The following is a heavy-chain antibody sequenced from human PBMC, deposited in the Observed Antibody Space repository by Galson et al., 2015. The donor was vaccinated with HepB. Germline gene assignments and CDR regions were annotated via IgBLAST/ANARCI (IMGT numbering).Heavy chain of an antibody. CDR1: GDSVSNNSAA. CDR3: ARDLGRGVAAGRLGYFDY. Sequence: CAISGDSVSNNSAAWNWIRQSPSRGLEWLGRTYYRSQWYNDYAVSMKSRITINPDTPKNQFSLQLNSVTPEDTAVYYCARDLGRGVAAGRLGYFDYWGQGTLVTVSS. J-gene: IGHJ4*02. D-gene: IGHD6-13*01. CDR2: TYYRSQWYN. V-gene: IGHV6-1*01.